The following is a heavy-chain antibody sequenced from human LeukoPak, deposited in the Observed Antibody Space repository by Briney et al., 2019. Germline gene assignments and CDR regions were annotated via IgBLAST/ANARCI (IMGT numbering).Heavy chain of an antibody. Sequence: PSETLSLTCTVSGVSISSNYWNWIRQPPGKGLEWIGYIYYRGNSNYNPSLQSRVTISVDTSKNQFSLKLSSVTAADTAVYYCARRGTTGAFDIWGRGTMVTVSS. V-gene: IGHV4-59*08. CDR1: GVSISSNY. J-gene: IGHJ3*02. D-gene: IGHD1-14*01. CDR2: IYYRGNS. CDR3: ARRGTTGAFDI.